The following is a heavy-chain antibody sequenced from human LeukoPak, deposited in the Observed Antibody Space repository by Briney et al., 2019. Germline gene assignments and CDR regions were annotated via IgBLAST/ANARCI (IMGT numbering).Heavy chain of an antibody. D-gene: IGHD3-10*01. CDR1: GYSFTSYW. J-gene: IGHJ6*02. CDR3: ARPVRGVSHYYYGMDV. CDR2: IDPSDSYT. V-gene: IGHV5-10-1*01. Sequence: GESLNISCKGSGYSFTSYWISWVRQMPGKGLEWMGRIDPSDSYTNYSPSFQGHVTISADKSISTAYLQWSSLKASDTAMYYCARPVRGVSHYYYGMDVWGQGTTVTVSS.